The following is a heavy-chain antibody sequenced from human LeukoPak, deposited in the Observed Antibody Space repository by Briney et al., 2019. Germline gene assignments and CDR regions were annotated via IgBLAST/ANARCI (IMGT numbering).Heavy chain of an antibody. Sequence: GGSLRLSCAASGFSFSGFWMSWIRQAPGQGLEWVASIKEDGSDRYYVESVKGRFTISRENARNSLYLQMNSLRAEDTAVYYCARVLWFGGIYYFDYWGQGTLVTVSS. D-gene: IGHD3-10*01. J-gene: IGHJ4*02. CDR2: IKEDGSDR. CDR1: GFSFSGFW. CDR3: ARVLWFGGIYYFDY. V-gene: IGHV3-7*04.